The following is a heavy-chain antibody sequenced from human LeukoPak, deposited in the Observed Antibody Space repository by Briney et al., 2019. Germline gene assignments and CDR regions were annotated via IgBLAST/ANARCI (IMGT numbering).Heavy chain of an antibody. CDR3: ARDSTSSSWYRRGWFDP. CDR1: GYTFSGYY. J-gene: IGHJ5*02. V-gene: IGHV1-2*02. CDR2: INPNSGGT. Sequence: GASVNVSCKASGYTFSGYYMHWVRQAPGQGLEWMGWINPNSGGTNYAQKFQGRVTMTRDTSISTAYMELSRLRSDDTAVYYCARDSTSSSWYRRGWFDPWGQGTLVTVSS. D-gene: IGHD6-13*01.